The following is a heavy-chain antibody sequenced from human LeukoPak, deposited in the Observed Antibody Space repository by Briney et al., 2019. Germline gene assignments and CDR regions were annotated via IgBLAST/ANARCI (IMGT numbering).Heavy chain of an antibody. Sequence: ASVKVSCKASGGTFSSYAISWVRQAPGQGLEWMGRIIPILGIANYAQKFQGRVTITADKSTSTAYMELSSLRSEDTAVYYCARSPKLRSRPNNNRFDPWGQGTLVTVSS. CDR1: GGTFSSYA. CDR3: ARSPKLRSRPNNNRFDP. J-gene: IGHJ5*02. D-gene: IGHD5-12*01. V-gene: IGHV1-69*04. CDR2: IIPILGIA.